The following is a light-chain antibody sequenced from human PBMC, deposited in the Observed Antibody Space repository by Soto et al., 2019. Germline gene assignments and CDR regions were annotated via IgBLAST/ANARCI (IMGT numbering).Light chain of an antibody. J-gene: IGLJ7*01. CDR1: SSDVGDYDF. CDR2: DVS. CDR3: CSYAGGHTWV. V-gene: IGLV2-11*01. Sequence: QSVLTQPPSVSGSPVQSVTISCTGTSSDVGDYDFVSWYHQHPGKVPKVIIYDVSERPSGVPDRFSGSKSGNTASLTISGLQAEDEAVYYCCSYAGGHTWVFGGGTQLTVL.